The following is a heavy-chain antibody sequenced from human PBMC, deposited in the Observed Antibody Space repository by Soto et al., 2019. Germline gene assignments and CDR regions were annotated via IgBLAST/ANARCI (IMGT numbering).Heavy chain of an antibody. Sequence: QVQLVQSGAEVKKPGSSVKVSCKASVGTFSSYAISWVRQAPGQGLEWMGGIIPIFGTANYAQKFQGRVTITADESTSTAYMELSSLRSEDTAVYYCARDMDIVATINYYYGMDVWGQGTTVTVSS. CDR3: ARDMDIVATINYYYGMDV. V-gene: IGHV1-69*01. CDR2: IIPIFGTA. D-gene: IGHD5-12*01. J-gene: IGHJ6*02. CDR1: VGTFSSYA.